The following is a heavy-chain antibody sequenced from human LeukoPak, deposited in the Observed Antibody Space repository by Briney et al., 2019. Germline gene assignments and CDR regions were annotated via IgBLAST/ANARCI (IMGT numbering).Heavy chain of an antibody. CDR3: ARGNHFEY. CDR1: GFTFSSHW. J-gene: IGHJ4*02. V-gene: IGHV3-7*01. Sequence: GGSLRLSCVASGFTFSSHWMSWVRQAPGKGPEGVASIKQDGSETDYVDSVKGRFTISRDNAKNSLYLQMNRLRVDDTAVFYCARGNHFEYWGQGTLVIVSS. CDR2: IKQDGSET. D-gene: IGHD1-14*01.